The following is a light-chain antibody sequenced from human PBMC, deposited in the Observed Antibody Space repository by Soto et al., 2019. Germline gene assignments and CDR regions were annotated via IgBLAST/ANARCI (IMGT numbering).Light chain of an antibody. CDR1: SSDIGGSDH. V-gene: IGLV2-14*03. J-gene: IGLJ1*01. CDR3: VSFTTSRSYV. CDR2: DVA. Sequence: QSALTQPASVSDSPGQSITISCTGTSSDIGGSDHVSWYRQYPGEAPKLIIYDVANRPAGFSYRFSGSKSGNTASLIISGLQREDEADYYCVSFTTSRSYVFGTGTKLTVL.